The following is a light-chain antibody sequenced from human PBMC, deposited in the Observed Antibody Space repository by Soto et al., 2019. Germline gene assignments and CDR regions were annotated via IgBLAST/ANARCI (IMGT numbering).Light chain of an antibody. CDR3: QQYNSYPWT. V-gene: IGKV1-5*03. CDR2: KAS. J-gene: IGKJ1*01. CDR1: QNLNNW. Sequence: DIQMTQSPSTLSASVGDRVTITCRASQNLNNWLACFQQKPGKAPTLLIYKASGLESGVPSRFSCSGSGTEFTLTISSLQPDDFSTYCCQQYNSYPWTFGQGTKVEIK.